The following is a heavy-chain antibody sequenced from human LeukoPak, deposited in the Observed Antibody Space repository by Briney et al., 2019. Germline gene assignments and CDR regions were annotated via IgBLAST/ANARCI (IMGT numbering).Heavy chain of an antibody. CDR2: ISHDGSDK. CDR1: GFTLKIYP. Sequence: GGSLRLSCAASGFTLKIYPMHWVRQTPGKGLEWLSAISHDGSDKNNADSVKGRFIISRDNSKNTVFLQLNSLRPEDTAMYYCAREGVQTTVDAFDIWGLGTMVIVSS. CDR3: AREGVQTTVDAFDI. V-gene: IGHV3-30*04. J-gene: IGHJ3*02. D-gene: IGHD4-17*01.